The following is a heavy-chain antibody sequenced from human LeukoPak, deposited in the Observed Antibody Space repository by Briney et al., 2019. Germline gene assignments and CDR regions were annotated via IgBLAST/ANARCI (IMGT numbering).Heavy chain of an antibody. CDR3: ARGYGDFRVEGRYFHS. D-gene: IGHD4-17*01. J-gene: IGHJ4*02. Sequence: SETLSLTCTVSGGSISNYYWSWIRQPPGKGLEWIGYIYFSGSTNYNPSVKSRVTMSVDTSKNQFSLKLSSVTAADTAVYYCARGYGDFRVEGRYFHSWGQGTLVTVSS. CDR1: GGSISNYY. CDR2: IYFSGST. V-gene: IGHV4-59*01.